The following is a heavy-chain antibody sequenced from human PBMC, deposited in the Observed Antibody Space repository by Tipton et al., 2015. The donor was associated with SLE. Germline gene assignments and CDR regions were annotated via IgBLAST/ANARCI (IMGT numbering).Heavy chain of an antibody. J-gene: IGHJ4*02. CDR1: GFTFSSYA. D-gene: IGHD6-19*01. CDR3: AKDIAVAGN. Sequence: SLRLSCAASGFTFSSYAMSWVRQAPGKGLEWVSAISGSGSTIYYADSVKGRFTISRDNSKNTLYLQMNSLRAEDTAVYYCAKDIAVAGNWGQGTLVTVSS. V-gene: IGHV3-23*01. CDR2: ISGSGSTI.